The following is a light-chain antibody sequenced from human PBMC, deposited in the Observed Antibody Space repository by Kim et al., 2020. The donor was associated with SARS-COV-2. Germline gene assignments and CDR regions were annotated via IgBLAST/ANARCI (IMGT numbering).Light chain of an antibody. CDR2: AAS. J-gene: IGKJ1*01. V-gene: IGKV1-5*01. Sequence: SASVGDRVTITCRASQSISNNLAWYQQRRGKAPQLLIYAASSLKSGVPSRFSGTGSETEFALTISSLQPDDFATYYYQQYNGYSTFGQGTKVDIK. CDR1: QSISNN. CDR3: QQYNGYST.